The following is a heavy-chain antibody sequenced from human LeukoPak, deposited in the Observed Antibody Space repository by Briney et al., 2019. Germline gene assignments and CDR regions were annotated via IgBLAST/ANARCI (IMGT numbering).Heavy chain of an antibody. CDR1: GYTFTSYA. CDR2: INANTGNP. V-gene: IGHV7-4-1*02. Sequence: ASVKVSCKASGYTFTSYAMNWVRQAPGQGLEWMGWINANTGNPTYAQGFTGRFVFSLDTSVSTAYLQISSLKAEDTAVYYCARSAHDSSGYPYYFDYWGQGTLVTVSS. CDR3: ARSAHDSSGYPYYFDY. D-gene: IGHD3-22*01. J-gene: IGHJ4*02.